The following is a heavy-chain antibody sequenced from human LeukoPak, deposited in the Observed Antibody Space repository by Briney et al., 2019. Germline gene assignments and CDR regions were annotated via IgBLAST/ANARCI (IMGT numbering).Heavy chain of an antibody. Sequence: SVKVSCKASGGTFSSYAISWVRQAPGQGLEWMGRIIPIFGTANYAQKFQGRVTITTDESTSTAYVELSSLRPEDTAVYYCARDARGYCSGGSCLFDYWGQGTLVTVSS. CDR2: IIPIFGTA. D-gene: IGHD2-15*01. CDR1: GGTFSSYA. J-gene: IGHJ4*02. V-gene: IGHV1-69*05. CDR3: ARDARGYCSGGSCLFDY.